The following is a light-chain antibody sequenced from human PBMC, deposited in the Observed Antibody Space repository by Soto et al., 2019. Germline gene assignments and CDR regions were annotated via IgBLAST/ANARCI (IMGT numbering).Light chain of an antibody. Sequence: QSALTQPASVSGSPGQSITISCTGTSSDVGGYNYVSWYQQHPGKAPKLMIYDVSNRPSGVSNRFSGSKSGNTASLTISGLQAEDEADYYCSSYTSSNYVVFGGGTKLTVL. J-gene: IGLJ2*01. V-gene: IGLV2-14*01. CDR1: SSDVGGYNY. CDR2: DVS. CDR3: SSYTSSNYVV.